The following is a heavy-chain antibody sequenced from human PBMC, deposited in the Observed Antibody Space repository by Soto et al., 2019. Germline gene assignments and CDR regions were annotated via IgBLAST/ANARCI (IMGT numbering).Heavy chain of an antibody. CDR2: ISAYNGNT. CDR3: ARDQAIVVVRAPHPYYCYYGMDV. V-gene: IGHV1-18*04. J-gene: IGHJ6*02. D-gene: IGHD2-2*01. Sequence: ASVKVSCKASGYTFTSYGISWVRQAPGQGLEWMGWISAYNGNTNYAQKLQGRVTMTTDTATSTAYMELRSLIPDDTAVYSCARDQAIVVVRAPHPYYCYYGMDVWGQGTTVTVSS. CDR1: GYTFTSYG.